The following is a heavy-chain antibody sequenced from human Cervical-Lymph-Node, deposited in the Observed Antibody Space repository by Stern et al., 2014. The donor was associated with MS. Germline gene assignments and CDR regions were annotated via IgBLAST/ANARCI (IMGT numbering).Heavy chain of an antibody. J-gene: IGHJ6*02. D-gene: IGHD4-17*01. CDR3: ARDYGDRRANYYGMDV. V-gene: IGHV4-4*02. Sequence: QVQLQESGPGLVKPSGTLSLTCAVSGGSISSSNWWSWVRQPPGKGLEWXGEIYHSGTTNYNPSLKSRVTISVDKSKNQFSLKLSSVTAADTAVYYCARDYGDRRANYYGMDVWGQGTTVTVSS. CDR1: GGSISSSNW. CDR2: IYHSGTT.